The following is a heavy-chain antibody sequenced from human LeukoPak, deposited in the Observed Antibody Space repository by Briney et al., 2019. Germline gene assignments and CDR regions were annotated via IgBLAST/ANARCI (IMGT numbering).Heavy chain of an antibody. CDR2: IWYDGSNK. Sequence: PGRSLRLSCAASGFTFSSYGMHWVRQAPGKGLEWVAVIWYDGSNKYYADSVKGRFTISRDNSKNTLYPQMNSLRAEDTAVYYCARDGGGGMVRGAYTRPHYYFDYWGQGTLVTVSS. V-gene: IGHV3-33*01. D-gene: IGHD3-10*01. CDR1: GFTFSSYG. CDR3: ARDGGGGMVRGAYTRPHYYFDY. J-gene: IGHJ4*02.